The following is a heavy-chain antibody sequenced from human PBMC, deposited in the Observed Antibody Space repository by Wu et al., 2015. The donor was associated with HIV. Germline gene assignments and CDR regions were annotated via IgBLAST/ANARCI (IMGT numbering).Heavy chain of an antibody. D-gene: IGHD3-22*01. V-gene: IGHV1-69*13. J-gene: IGHJ4*02. CDR1: GGTFSSYV. Sequence: QVQLVQSGAEVKKPGSSVKVSCKASGGTFSSYVISWVRQAPGQGLEWMGRIIPILRTANYAQKFQGRVTITADELTTTAYMELTNLRLEDTAVYFCARDLTYYYDNSGYYRLDFWGQGTLVTVSS. CDR2: IIPILRTA. CDR3: ARDLTYYYDNSGYYRLDF.